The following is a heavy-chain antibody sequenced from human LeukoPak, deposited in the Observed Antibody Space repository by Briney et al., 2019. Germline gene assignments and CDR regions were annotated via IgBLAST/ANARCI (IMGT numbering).Heavy chain of an antibody. Sequence: GRSLRLSCAASGFTFDDYAMHWVRQAPGKGLEWVSGISWNSGSIGYADSVKGRFSISRDNAKNSLYLQMNSLRAEDTAFYYCAKVLARIAVAGAFDYWGQGTLVTVSS. CDR3: AKVLARIAVAGAFDY. J-gene: IGHJ4*02. CDR2: ISWNSGSI. V-gene: IGHV3-9*01. CDR1: GFTFDDYA. D-gene: IGHD6-19*01.